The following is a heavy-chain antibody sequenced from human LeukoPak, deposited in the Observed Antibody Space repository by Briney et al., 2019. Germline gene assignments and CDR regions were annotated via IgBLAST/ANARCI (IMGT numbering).Heavy chain of an antibody. Sequence: SETLSLTCTVSGGSLSRDSYYWSWIRQPPGKGLEWIGCIYYSGSTNYNPSLKSRITIAVDRSKNQFSLKLSSVTAADTAVYYCARNDGDIWGQGTMVTVSS. D-gene: IGHD3-16*01. CDR1: GGSLSRDSYY. V-gene: IGHV4-61*01. J-gene: IGHJ3*02. CDR2: IYYSGST. CDR3: ARNDGDI.